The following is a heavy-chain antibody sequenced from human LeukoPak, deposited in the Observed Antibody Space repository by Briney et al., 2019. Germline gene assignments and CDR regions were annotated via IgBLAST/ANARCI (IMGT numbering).Heavy chain of an antibody. CDR3: AKVPGRYLDFLWYFDL. D-gene: IGHD3-9*01. J-gene: IGHJ2*01. CDR2: IFHTGST. V-gene: IGHV4-59*01. CDR1: GDSFSSFY. Sequence: SETLSLTCSVSGDSFSSFYWHWIRQPPGKGLEWIGYIFHTGSTNYNPYLERRVTMSVDTSKNQFSLHLTSVTAADTAVYYCAKVPGRYLDFLWYFDLWGRGTLVTVSS.